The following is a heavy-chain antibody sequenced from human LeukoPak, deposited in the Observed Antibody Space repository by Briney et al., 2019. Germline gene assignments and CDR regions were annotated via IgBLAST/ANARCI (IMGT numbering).Heavy chain of an antibody. J-gene: IGHJ5*02. CDR3: AREVYDSSGRAWFDP. CDR1: GFTFSDYY. V-gene: IGHV3-11*04. Sequence: PGGSLRLSCAASGFTFSDYYMSWIRQAPGKGLEWVSYISSSGSTIYYADSVKGRFTISRDNAKNSLYLQMNSLRAEDTAVYYCAREVYDSSGRAWFDPWGQGTLVTVSS. CDR2: ISSSGSTI. D-gene: IGHD3-22*01.